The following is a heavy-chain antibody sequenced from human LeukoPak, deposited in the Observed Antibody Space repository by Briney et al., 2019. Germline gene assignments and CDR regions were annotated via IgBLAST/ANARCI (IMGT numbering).Heavy chain of an antibody. CDR2: IRSKAYGGTT. CDR3: TRELQRSIVVVTPDY. V-gene: IGHV3-49*03. Sequence: GGSLRLSCTASGFTFGDYAMSWFRQAPGKGLEWVGFIRSKAYGGTTEYAASVKGRFTISRDDSKSIAYLQMNSLKTEDTAVYYCTRELQRSIVVVTPDYWGQGTLVTVSS. CDR1: GFTFGDYA. J-gene: IGHJ4*02. D-gene: IGHD3-22*01.